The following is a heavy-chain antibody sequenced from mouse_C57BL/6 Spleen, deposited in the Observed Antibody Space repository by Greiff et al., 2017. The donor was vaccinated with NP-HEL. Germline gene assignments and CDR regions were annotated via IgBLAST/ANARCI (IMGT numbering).Heavy chain of an antibody. CDR2: IYPGDGDT. CDR1: GYAFSSYW. Sequence: QVQLQQSGAELAKPGASVKISCKASGYAFSSYWMNWVKQRPGKGLEWIGHIYPGDGDTNYNGKFKGKATLTAAKSSSTAYMQLSSLTSEDSAVYFCGRGYYGSSYGFAYWGQGTLVTVSA. CDR3: GRGYYGSSYGFAY. J-gene: IGHJ3*01. V-gene: IGHV1-80*01. D-gene: IGHD1-1*01.